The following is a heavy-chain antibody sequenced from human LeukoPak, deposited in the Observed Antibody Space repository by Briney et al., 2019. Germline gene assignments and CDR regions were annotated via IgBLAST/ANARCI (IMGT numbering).Heavy chain of an antibody. CDR1: GGSFSGYY. Sequence: PSETLSLTCAVYGGSFSGYYWSWIRQPPGKGLEWIGYIYYSGSTNYNPSLKSRVTISVDTSKNQFSLKLSSVTAADTAVYYCAGGRGNWFDPWGQGTLVTVSS. D-gene: IGHD1-26*01. CDR3: AGGRGNWFDP. V-gene: IGHV4-59*01. CDR2: IYYSGST. J-gene: IGHJ5*02.